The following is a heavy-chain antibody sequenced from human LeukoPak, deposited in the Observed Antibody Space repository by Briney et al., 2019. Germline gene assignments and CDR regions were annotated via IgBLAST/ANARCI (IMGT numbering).Heavy chain of an antibody. CDR2: ILYDGSDK. D-gene: IGHD7-27*01. J-gene: IGHJ3*02. V-gene: IGHV3-30*04. CDR1: GFTFSRYT. CDR3: TRDNWGGTLDI. Sequence: PGRSLRLSCAVSGFTFSRYTMHWVRQPPGKGLEWVAIILYDGSDKYYTDSVKGRFTISRDNPKNTLYLQMNSLRAEDTAVYYCTRDNWGGTLDIWGQGTTVTVSS.